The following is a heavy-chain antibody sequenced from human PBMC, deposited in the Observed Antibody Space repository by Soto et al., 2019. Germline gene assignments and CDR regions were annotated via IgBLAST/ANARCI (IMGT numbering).Heavy chain of an antibody. CDR1: GFILSDCA. J-gene: IGHJ6*03. D-gene: IGHD7-27*01. CDR2: ISSSSSVI. V-gene: IGHV3-48*01. Sequence: EVQLVESGGGLVQPGGSLRLSCATSGFILSDCAMNWVRQAPGKGLEWVSYISSSSSVIDYADSVKGRFTVSRDNARNSLYLQMNRLRAEDTAVYYCARDLSWGANWYYYMCVWGKGTTGTGSS. CDR3: ARDLSWGANWYYYMCV.